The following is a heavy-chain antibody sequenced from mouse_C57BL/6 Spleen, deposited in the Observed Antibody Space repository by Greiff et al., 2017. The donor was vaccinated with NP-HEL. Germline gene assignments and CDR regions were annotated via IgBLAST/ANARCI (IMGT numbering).Heavy chain of an antibody. J-gene: IGHJ2*01. CDR2: ISSGGSYT. V-gene: IGHV5-6*01. CDR3: ARQDYYGNGY. CDR1: GFTFSSYG. D-gene: IGHD1-1*01. Sequence: EVKLVESGGDLVKPGGSLKLSCAASGFTFSSYGMSWVRQTPDKRLEWVATISSGGSYTYYPDSVKGRFTISRDNAKNTLYLQMSSLKSEDTAMYYCARQDYYGNGYWGQGTTLTVSS.